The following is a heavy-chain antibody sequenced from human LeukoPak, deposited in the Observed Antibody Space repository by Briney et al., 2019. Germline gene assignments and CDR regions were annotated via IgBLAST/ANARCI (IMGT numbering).Heavy chain of an antibody. J-gene: IGHJ4*02. V-gene: IGHV3-30-3*01. CDR1: GFTFSSYA. Sequence: GGSLRLSCAASGFTFSSYAMHWVRQAPGKGLEWVAVISYDGSNKYYADSVKGRFTISRDNSKNTLYLQMNSLRAEDTAVYYCARDRKYYDSSGFSFFYWGQGTLVVVSS. CDR2: ISYDGSNK. D-gene: IGHD3-22*01. CDR3: ARDRKYYDSSGFSFFY.